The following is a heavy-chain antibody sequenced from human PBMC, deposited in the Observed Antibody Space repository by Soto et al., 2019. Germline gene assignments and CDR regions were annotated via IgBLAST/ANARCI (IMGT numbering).Heavy chain of an antibody. CDR1: GDSVSSNSAA. Sequence: SQTLSLTCAISGDSVSSNSAAWNWIRQSPSRGLEWLGRTYYRSKWYNDYAVSVKSRITINPDTSKNQFSLQLNSVTPEDTAVYYCAGEPHAVAENWSAYYYYGMDVWGPGTTVTVSS. CDR2: TYYRSKWYN. V-gene: IGHV6-1*01. D-gene: IGHD3-3*01. CDR3: AGEPHAVAENWSAYYYYGMDV. J-gene: IGHJ6*02.